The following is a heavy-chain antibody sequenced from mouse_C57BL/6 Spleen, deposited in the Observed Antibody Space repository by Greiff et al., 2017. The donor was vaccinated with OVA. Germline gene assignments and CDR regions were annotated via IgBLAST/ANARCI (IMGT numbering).Heavy chain of an antibody. CDR1: GYTFTNYW. J-gene: IGHJ4*01. V-gene: IGHV1-63*01. Sequence: QVQLQQSGAELVRPGTSVKMSCKASGYTFTNYWIGWAKQRPGHGLEWIGDIYPGGGYTNYNEKFKGKATLTADKSSSTAYMQFSSLTSEDSAIYYCARKGATVDYYAMDYWGQGTSVTVSS. CDR2: IYPGGGYT. CDR3: ARKGATVDYYAMDY. D-gene: IGHD1-1*01.